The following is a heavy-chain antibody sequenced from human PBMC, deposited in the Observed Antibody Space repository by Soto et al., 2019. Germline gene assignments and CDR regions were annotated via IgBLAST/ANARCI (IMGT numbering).Heavy chain of an antibody. V-gene: IGHV1-69*06. CDR1: GGTFSSYA. CDR3: ARGGSGSYPGAFDI. J-gene: IGHJ3*02. CDR2: IIPIFGTA. Sequence: QVQLVQSGAEVKKPGSSVKVSCKASGGTFSSYAISWVRQAPGQGLEWRGGIIPIFGTANYAQKFQGRVTITADKSTSTAYMELSSLRSEGTAVYYCARGGSGSYPGAFDIWGQGTMVTVSS. D-gene: IGHD1-26*01.